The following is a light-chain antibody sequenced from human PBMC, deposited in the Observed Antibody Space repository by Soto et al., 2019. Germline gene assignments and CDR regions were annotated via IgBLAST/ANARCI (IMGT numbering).Light chain of an antibody. V-gene: IGLV2-14*01. J-gene: IGLJ1*01. Sequence: QSALTQPASVSGSPGQSITISCTGSSSDVDNGYNSVSWYQQHPGKAPKLMIYEVRNRPSGVSNRFSGSTSGNTASLTISGLRAEDEADYYCTSYSTSATAYVFGTGTKLTVL. CDR3: TSYSTSATAYV. CDR1: SSDVDNGYNS. CDR2: EVR.